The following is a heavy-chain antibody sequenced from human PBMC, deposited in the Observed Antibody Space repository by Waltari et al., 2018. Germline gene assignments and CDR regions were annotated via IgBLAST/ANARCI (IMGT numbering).Heavy chain of an antibody. V-gene: IGHV3-21*01. CDR3: ARGAGSSSSY. CDR2: ISSSSSYR. Sequence: EVQLVESGGGLVKPGGSLRLSCAASGFTFSSYSMNWVRQAPGKGLEWVSSISSSSSYRYYADSVKGRFTSSRDNAKNSLYLQMNSLRAEDTAVYYCARGAGSSSSYWGQGTLVTVSS. D-gene: IGHD6-13*01. CDR1: GFTFSSYS. J-gene: IGHJ4*02.